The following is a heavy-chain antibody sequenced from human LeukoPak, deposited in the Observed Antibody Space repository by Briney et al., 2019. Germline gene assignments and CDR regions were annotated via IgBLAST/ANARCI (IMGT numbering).Heavy chain of an antibody. V-gene: IGHV3-30-3*01. CDR2: ISYDGSNK. J-gene: IGHJ4*02. CDR1: GFTFSSYA. Sequence: GGSLRLSCAASGFTFSSYAMHWVRQAPGKGLEWVAVISYDGSNKYYADSVKGRFTISRDNSKNTLYLQMNSLRAEDTAVYYCARDRGDTAMGLGWQYYFDYWGQGTLVTVSS. CDR3: ARDRGDTAMGLGWQYYFDY. D-gene: IGHD5-18*01.